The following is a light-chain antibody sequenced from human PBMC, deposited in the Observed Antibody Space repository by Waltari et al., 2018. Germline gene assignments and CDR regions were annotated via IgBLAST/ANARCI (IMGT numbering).Light chain of an antibody. CDR3: QQYNSPPWT. Sequence: DIQMTQSPSTLSASVGDRVTITCRASQSIGRWLAWYQHKPGTAPKLLSYRTSSLESGVPSRFSGSGSWTDFTLTISSLQPDDFATYYCQQYNSPPWTFGQGTKVEIK. V-gene: IGKV1-5*03. CDR2: RTS. CDR1: QSIGRW. J-gene: IGKJ1*01.